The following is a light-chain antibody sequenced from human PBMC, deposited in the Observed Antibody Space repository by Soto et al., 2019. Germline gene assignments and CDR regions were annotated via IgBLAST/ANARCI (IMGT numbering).Light chain of an antibody. J-gene: IGKJ3*01. Sequence: EIVLTQSPGTLSLSRGERATLSCRASQSVSSYLAWYQQKPGQAPRLLIYDASNRATGIPARFSGSGSGTDFTLTISSLEPEDFAVYYCQQRSNWPPEFTFGPGTKVDIK. V-gene: IGKV3-11*01. CDR2: DAS. CDR3: QQRSNWPPEFT. CDR1: QSVSSY.